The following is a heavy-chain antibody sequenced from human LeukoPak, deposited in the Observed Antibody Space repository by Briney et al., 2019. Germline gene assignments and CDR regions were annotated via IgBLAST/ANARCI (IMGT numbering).Heavy chain of an antibody. CDR3: ARETRESYYYYYMDV. J-gene: IGHJ6*03. V-gene: IGHV1-2*02. CDR2: INPNSGGT. CDR1: GYTFTGYY. Sequence: ASVKVSCKASGYTFTGYYMHWVRQAPGQGLEWMGWINPNSGGTNYAQKFQGRVTVTRDTSISTAYMELSRLRSDDTAVYYCARETRESYYYYYMDVWGKGTTVTVSS.